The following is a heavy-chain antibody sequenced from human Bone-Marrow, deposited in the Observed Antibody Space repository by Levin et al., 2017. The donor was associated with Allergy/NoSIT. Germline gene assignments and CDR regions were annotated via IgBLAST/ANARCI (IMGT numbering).Heavy chain of an antibody. CDR2: IHYIGGT. D-gene: IGHD4-23*01. V-gene: IGHV4-59*01. Sequence: SETLSLTCTVSGGSISNYYWSWIRQPPGKGLEWIGYIHYIGGTKYNPSLMSRVTISVDTSENQFSLKLNSVTAADTAVYYCGGGLAPGGDSDASFNYWGQGSLVTVSS. CDR1: GGSISNYY. J-gene: IGHJ4*02. CDR3: GGGLAPGGDSDASFNY.